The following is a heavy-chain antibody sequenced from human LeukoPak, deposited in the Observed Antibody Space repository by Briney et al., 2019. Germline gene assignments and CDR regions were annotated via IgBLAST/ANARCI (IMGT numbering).Heavy chain of an antibody. CDR3: ARGRLGGY. D-gene: IGHD3-9*01. CDR1: GGSFSGYY. CDR2: INHSGST. V-gene: IGHV4-34*01. J-gene: IGHJ4*02. Sequence: SVTLSLTCAVYGGSFSGYYWSWIRQPPGKGLEWIGEINHSGSTNYNPSLKSRVTISVDTSKNQFSLKLSSVTAADTAVYYCARGRLGGYWGQGTLVTVSS.